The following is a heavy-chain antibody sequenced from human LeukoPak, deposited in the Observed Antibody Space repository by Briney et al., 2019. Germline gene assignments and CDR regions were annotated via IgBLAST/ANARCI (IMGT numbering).Heavy chain of an antibody. CDR2: ISADSATT. CDR3: ARRAGAYSHPYDY. V-gene: IGHV3-23*01. J-gene: IGHJ4*02. Sequence: GGSLRLSCAASGFNFGSYSMTWVRQAPGKGLEWVSVISADSATTFYADSVKGRFTISRDNSKNTLYLQMNSLRAEDTAVYYCARRAGAYSHPYDYWGQGTLVTVSS. D-gene: IGHD4/OR15-4a*01. CDR1: GFNFGSYS.